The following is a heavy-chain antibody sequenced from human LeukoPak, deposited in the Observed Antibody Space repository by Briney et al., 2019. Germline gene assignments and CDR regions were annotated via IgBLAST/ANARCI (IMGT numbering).Heavy chain of an antibody. D-gene: IGHD6-19*01. J-gene: IGHJ4*02. CDR3: ARALYNHGWYPDYFDY. CDR2: IKTDGYDK. V-gene: IGHV3-7*01. CDR1: GFTFSSYW. Sequence: GGSLRLSCAASGFTFSSYWMAWVRQAPGKGLEWVANIKTDGYDKYYVDSLKGRFTISRDNAENSLYLQMDSLRAENTAVYYCARALYNHGWYPDYFDYWGQGTLATVST.